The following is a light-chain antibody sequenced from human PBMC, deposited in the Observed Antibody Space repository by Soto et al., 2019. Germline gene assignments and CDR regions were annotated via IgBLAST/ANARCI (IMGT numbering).Light chain of an antibody. J-gene: IGLJ1*01. V-gene: IGLV2-11*01. CDR2: DVS. Sequence: QSALTQPRSVSGSPGQSVTNACTGASSDVGGYNYVSWYQQHPGKAPKLMIYDVSKRPSGVPDRFSGSKSGNTASLTISGIQADDEADYYCCSYAGSYTYVFGPGTKVTVL. CDR1: SSDVGGYNY. CDR3: CSYAGSYTYV.